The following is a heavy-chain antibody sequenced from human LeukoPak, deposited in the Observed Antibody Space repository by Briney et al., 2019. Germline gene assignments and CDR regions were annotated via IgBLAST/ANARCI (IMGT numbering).Heavy chain of an antibody. J-gene: IGHJ6*02. CDR3: ARGRLGARGMDV. D-gene: IGHD3-16*01. CDR2: IIPIFGTA. V-gene: IGHV1-69*06. CDR1: GGTFSSYA. Sequence: ASVKVSCKAPGGTFSSYAISWVRQAPGQGLEWMGGIIPIFGTANYAQKFQGRVTITADKSTSTAYMELSSLRSEDTAVYYCARGRLGARGMDVWGQGTTVTVSS.